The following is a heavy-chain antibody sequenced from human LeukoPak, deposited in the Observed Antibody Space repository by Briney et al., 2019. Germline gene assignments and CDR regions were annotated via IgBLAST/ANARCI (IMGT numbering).Heavy chain of an antibody. CDR1: GDSVSSNSAS. D-gene: IGHD2-21*01. CDR3: VRAGGHVTFGGVDI. V-gene: IGHV6-1*01. J-gene: IGHJ3*02. Sequence: SQTLSLTCAISGDSVSSNSASWNWIRQSPSRGLEWLGRTYYRSKWYYDYAVSVKSRITITPDTSKNQFSLQLNSVNPDDTAVYYCVRAGGHVTFGGVDIWGLGTMVTVSS. CDR2: TYYRSKWYY.